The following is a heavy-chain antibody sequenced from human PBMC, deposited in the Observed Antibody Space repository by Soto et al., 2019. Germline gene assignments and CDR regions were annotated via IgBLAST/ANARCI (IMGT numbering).Heavy chain of an antibody. CDR3: TTDSYTTMLEVGFDY. J-gene: IGHJ4*01. V-gene: IGHV3-15*07. CDR2: IKSKGHGGTT. D-gene: IGHD3-22*01. CDR1: GFAFSNAW. Sequence: SGGSLRLSCAASGFAFSNAWINWVRQTPGKGLEWVGRIKSKGHGGTTDFDAPVRGRFAITRDDSRNMVYMQMNSLNTEYTAVYYCTTDSYTTMLEVGFDYWGHGTLVTVGS.